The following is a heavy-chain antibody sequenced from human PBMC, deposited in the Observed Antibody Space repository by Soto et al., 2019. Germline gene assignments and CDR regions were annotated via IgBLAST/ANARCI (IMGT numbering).Heavy chain of an antibody. D-gene: IGHD3-16*02. Sequence: EVQLLESGGGLVQPGGSLRLSCAASGFTFSSYAMSWVRQAPGKGLEWVSAISGSGGSTYYADSVKGRFTSSRDNSKNTLYLQINSLRAEDTAGYYCAKVSGLEYYDYMWGSYRYHYFDYWGQGTLVTVSS. J-gene: IGHJ4*02. CDR3: AKVSGLEYYDYMWGSYRYHYFDY. CDR2: ISGSGGST. CDR1: GFTFSSYA. V-gene: IGHV3-23*01.